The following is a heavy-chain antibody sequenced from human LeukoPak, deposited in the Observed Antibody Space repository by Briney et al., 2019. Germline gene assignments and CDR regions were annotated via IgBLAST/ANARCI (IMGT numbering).Heavy chain of an antibody. D-gene: IGHD2-15*01. CDR2: ISYDGSNK. CDR1: GFTFSSYG. CDR3: AREIPGHIAADC. V-gene: IGHV3-30*03. Sequence: GGSLRLSCAASGFTFSSYGMHWVRQAPGKGLEWVAVISYDGSNKYYADSVKGRFTISRDNAKNSLFLQMNRLRGEDTAIYFCAREIPGHIAADCWGQGTLVTVSS. J-gene: IGHJ4*02.